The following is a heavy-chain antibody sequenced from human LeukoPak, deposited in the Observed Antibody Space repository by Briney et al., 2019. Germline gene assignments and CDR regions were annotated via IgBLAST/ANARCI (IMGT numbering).Heavy chain of an antibody. D-gene: IGHD3-3*01. V-gene: IGHV3-30*02. CDR2: IRYDGSNK. J-gene: IGHJ5*02. CDR1: GFTFSNYG. Sequence: GGSLRLSCAASGFTFSNYGMHWVRQAPGKGLEWVAFIRYDGSNKYYADSVKGRFTISRDNSKNTLYLQMNSLRAEDTAVYYCAKDLGYYDFWSGRDEDWFDPWGQGTLVTVSS. CDR3: AKDLGYYDFWSGRDEDWFDP.